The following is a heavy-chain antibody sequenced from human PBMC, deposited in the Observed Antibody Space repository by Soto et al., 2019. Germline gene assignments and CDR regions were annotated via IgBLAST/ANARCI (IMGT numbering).Heavy chain of an antibody. Sequence: GGSLRLSCAASGFTFSSYGMHWVRQAPGKGLEWVAVIWYDGSNKYYADSVKGRFTISRDNSKNTLYLQMNSLRAEDTAVYYCARESGNGYYDSSGSDFWGQGTLVTVSS. V-gene: IGHV3-33*01. J-gene: IGHJ4*02. CDR1: GFTFSSYG. D-gene: IGHD3-22*01. CDR2: IWYDGSNK. CDR3: ARESGNGYYDSSGSDF.